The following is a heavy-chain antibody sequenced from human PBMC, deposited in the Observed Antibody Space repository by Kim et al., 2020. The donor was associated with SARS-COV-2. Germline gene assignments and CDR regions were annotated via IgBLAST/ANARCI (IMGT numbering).Heavy chain of an antibody. V-gene: IGHV4-34*01. Sequence: SETLSLTCAVYGGSFSGYYWSWIRQPPGKGLEWIGEINHSGSTNYNPSLKSRVTISVDTSKNQFSLKRSSVTAADTAVYYCASLYYYDSSGYPGIDYWGQGTLVTVSS. CDR1: GGSFSGYY. D-gene: IGHD3-22*01. CDR3: ASLYYYDSSGYPGIDY. CDR2: INHSGST. J-gene: IGHJ4*02.